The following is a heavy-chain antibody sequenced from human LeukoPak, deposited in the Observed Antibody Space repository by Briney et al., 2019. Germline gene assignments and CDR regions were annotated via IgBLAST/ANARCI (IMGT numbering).Heavy chain of an antibody. V-gene: IGHV3-23*01. CDR2: ISGSGGST. CDR3: AKDSLVLRYFDWLLY. Sequence: GGSLRLSCAASGFTFSSYAMSWVRQAPGKGLEWVSAISGSGGSTYYADSVKGRFTISRDNSKNTLYLQMNSLRAEDTAVYYCAKDSLVLRYFDWLLYWGQGTLVTVSS. D-gene: IGHD3-9*01. J-gene: IGHJ4*02. CDR1: GFTFSSYA.